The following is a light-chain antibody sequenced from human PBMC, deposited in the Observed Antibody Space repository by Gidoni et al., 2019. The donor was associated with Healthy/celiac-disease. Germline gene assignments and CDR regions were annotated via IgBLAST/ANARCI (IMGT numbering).Light chain of an antibody. J-gene: IGLJ2*01. CDR3: QSYDSSLSGHVV. Sequence: HSVLTQPPSVSVAPGQRVTISCTGSSSNIGAGYDVHWYQQLPGTAPKLLIYGNSNRPSGVPDRFSGSKSGTSASLAITGLQAEDEADYYCQSYDSSLSGHVVFGGGTKLTVL. CDR2: GNS. V-gene: IGLV1-40*01. CDR1: SSNIGAGYD.